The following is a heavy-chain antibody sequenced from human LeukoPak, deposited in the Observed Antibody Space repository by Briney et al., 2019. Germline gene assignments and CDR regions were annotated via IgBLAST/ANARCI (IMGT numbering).Heavy chain of an antibody. D-gene: IGHD3-10*01. J-gene: IGHJ3*02. CDR2: ISYDGSNK. CDR1: GFTFSSYA. V-gene: IGHV3-30*01. Sequence: PGGSLRLSCAASGFTFSSYAMHWVRQAPGKGLEWVAVISYDGSNKYYADSVKGRFTISRDNSKNTLYLQMNSLRAEDTAVYYCARDWDPFGSDASDIWGQGTMVTVSS. CDR3: ARDWDPFGSDASDI.